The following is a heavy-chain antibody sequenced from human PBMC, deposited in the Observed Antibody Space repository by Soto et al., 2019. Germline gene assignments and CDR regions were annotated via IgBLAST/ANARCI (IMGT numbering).Heavy chain of an antibody. CDR3: ARASSWYGHMDV. D-gene: IGHD6-13*01. V-gene: IGHV4-59*01. Sequence: PSETLCLTSIVSGGSISNYYGSWIRQPPGKGLEWIGYIYYSGNTNYNPSLKSRVTISVDMSKSQFSLKLTSMTAADTAVYYCARASSWYGHMDVWGKGTTVTVSS. CDR1: GGSISNYY. CDR2: IYYSGNT. J-gene: IGHJ6*03.